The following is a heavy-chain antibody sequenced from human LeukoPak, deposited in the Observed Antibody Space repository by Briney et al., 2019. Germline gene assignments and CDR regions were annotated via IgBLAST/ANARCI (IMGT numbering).Heavy chain of an antibody. CDR1: GGTFSSYA. J-gene: IGHJ4*02. V-gene: IGHV1-69*05. D-gene: IGHD5-12*01. CDR3: ASANGYSGYDPLPYFDY. Sequence: SVKVSCKTSGGTFSSYAISWVRQAPGQGLEWVGRIIPIFGTADYAQKFQGRVTITTDESTSTAYMELSSLRSEDTAVYYCASANGYSGYDPLPYFDYWGQGTLVTVSS. CDR2: IIPIFGTA.